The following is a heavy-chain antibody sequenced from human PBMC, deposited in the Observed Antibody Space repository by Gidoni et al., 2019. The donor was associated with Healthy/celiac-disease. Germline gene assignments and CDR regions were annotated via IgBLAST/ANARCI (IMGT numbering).Heavy chain of an antibody. V-gene: IGHV1-69*01. D-gene: IGHD2-15*01. CDR3: ARALLGYCSGGSCPGIFDY. CDR1: GGTFSSYA. Sequence: QVQLVQSGAEVKKPGSSVKVSCKASGGTFSSYAISWVRQAPGQGLEWMGGIIPIFGTANYAQKFQGRVTITADESTSTAYMELSSLRSEDTAVYYCARALLGYCSGGSCPGIFDYWGQGTLVTVSS. CDR2: IIPIFGTA. J-gene: IGHJ4*02.